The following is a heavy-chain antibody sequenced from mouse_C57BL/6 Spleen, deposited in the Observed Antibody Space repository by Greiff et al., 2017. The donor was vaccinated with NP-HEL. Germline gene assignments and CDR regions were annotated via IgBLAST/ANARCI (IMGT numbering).Heavy chain of an antibody. CDR3: ARRSLGPYWYFDV. D-gene: IGHD4-1*01. Sequence: QVQLQQPGAELVRPGSSVKLSCKASGYTFTSYWMHWVKQRPIQGLEWIGNIDPSDSETHYNQKFKDKATLTVDKSSSTAYMQLSSLTSEDSAVYYCARRSLGPYWYFDVWGTGTTVTVSS. J-gene: IGHJ1*03. V-gene: IGHV1-52*01. CDR1: GYTFTSYW. CDR2: IDPSDSET.